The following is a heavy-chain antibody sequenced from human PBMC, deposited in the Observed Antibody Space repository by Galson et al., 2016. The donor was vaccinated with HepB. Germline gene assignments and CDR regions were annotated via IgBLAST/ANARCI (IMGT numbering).Heavy chain of an antibody. Sequence: SLRLSCAASGFRFSNYWMSWVRQAPGKGLEWVANIKKDGSDEYYVDSVKGRFTISRDNAKNFLYLQMNSLGAEDTAVYYCARVLLPAGNDHWGQGTLVTVSP. V-gene: IGHV3-7*03. D-gene: IGHD2-2*01. CDR3: ARVLLPAGNDH. J-gene: IGHJ4*02. CDR2: IKKDGSDE. CDR1: GFRFSNYW.